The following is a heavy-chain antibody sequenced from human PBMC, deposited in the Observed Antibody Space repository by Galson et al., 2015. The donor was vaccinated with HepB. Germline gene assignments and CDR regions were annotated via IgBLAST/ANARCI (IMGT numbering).Heavy chain of an antibody. Sequence: SLRLSCAASGFAFSSYAMSWVRQAPGKGLEWVSVISGNGGTTYYADSVKGRFSISRDNSKDTLFLQMNSLRAEDTAVYYCAKDRSPGSHFSTELVSWGQGTLVTVSS. D-gene: IGHD1-26*01. J-gene: IGHJ4*02. CDR3: AKDRSPGSHFSTELVS. CDR2: ISGNGGTT. CDR1: GFAFSSYA. V-gene: IGHV3-23*01.